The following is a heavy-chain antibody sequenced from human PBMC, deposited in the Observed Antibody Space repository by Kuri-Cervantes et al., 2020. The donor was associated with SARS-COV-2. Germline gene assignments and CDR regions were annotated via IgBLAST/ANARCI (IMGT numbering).Heavy chain of an antibody. CDR1: GFSFSSYA. CDR2: ISGSGGST. Sequence: GGSLRLSCAASGFSFSSYAMHWVRQAPGKGLEWVSAISGSGGSTYYADSVKGRFTISRDNSKNTLYLQMNSLRAEDTAVYYCANWRRRIAAAGPFDYWVQGTLVTVSS. V-gene: IGHV3-23*01. CDR3: ANWRRRIAAAGPFDY. J-gene: IGHJ4*02. D-gene: IGHD6-13*01.